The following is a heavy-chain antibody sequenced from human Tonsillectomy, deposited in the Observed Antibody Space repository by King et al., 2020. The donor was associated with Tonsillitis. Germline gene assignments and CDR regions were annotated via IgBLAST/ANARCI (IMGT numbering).Heavy chain of an antibody. CDR1: GFTFDHYA. J-gene: IGHJ4*02. CDR2: ISWKSCSI. CDR3: AKDTPGGWLQLDY. V-gene: IGHV3-9*01. D-gene: IGHD5-24*01. Sequence: VQLVESGGGLIQPGRSLRLSCAASGFTFDHYAMHWVRQAPGKGLEWVSGISWKSCSIGYPDSVKGRFTISRDNAKNSLYLQMNSLRAEDTALYYCAKDTPGGWLQLDYWGQGTLVTVSS.